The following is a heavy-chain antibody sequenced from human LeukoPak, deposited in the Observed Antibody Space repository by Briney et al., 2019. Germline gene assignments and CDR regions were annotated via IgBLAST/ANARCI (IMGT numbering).Heavy chain of an antibody. CDR3: AREGIRYDFVFYY. J-gene: IGHJ4*02. CDR2: IIPIFGTA. Sequence: EASVKVSCKASGGTFSSYAISWVQQAPGQGLEWMGGIIPIFGTANYAQKFQGRVTITTDESTSTAYMELSSLRSEDTAVYYCAREGIRYDFVFYYWGQGTLVTVSS. CDR1: GGTFSSYA. D-gene: IGHD3-3*01. V-gene: IGHV1-69*05.